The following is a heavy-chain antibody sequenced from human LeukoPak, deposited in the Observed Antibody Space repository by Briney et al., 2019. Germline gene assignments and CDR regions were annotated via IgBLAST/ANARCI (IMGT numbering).Heavy chain of an antibody. Sequence: PGGSLRLSCAASGFTFSSYAMSWVRQAPGKGLEWVSAISGSGGSTYYADSVKGRFTISRDNSKNTPYLQINSLRAEDTAVYYCAKETASDFGGAVDYWGQGTLVTVSS. J-gene: IGHJ4*02. CDR2: ISGSGGST. D-gene: IGHD3-10*01. V-gene: IGHV3-23*01. CDR3: AKETASDFGGAVDY. CDR1: GFTFSSYA.